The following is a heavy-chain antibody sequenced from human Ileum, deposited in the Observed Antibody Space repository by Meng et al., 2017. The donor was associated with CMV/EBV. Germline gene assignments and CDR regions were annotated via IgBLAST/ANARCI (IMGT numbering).Heavy chain of an antibody. V-gene: IGHV3-23*01. J-gene: IGHJ3*01. CDR3: AAYIKDAFNL. CDR1: GFTFSHYA. CDR2: INYSGGST. Sequence: GESLKISCEASGFTFSHYAMSWGRQAPGKGLEWVSAINYSGGSTYYADSVKGRFTISRDDSKNTLYLQMNSLRAEDTAVYYCAAYIKDAFNLWGQGTMVTVSS. D-gene: IGHD2-21*01.